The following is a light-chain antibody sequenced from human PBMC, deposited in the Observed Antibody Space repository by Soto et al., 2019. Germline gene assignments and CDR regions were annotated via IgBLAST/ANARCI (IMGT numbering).Light chain of an antibody. V-gene: IGKV3-15*01. CDR1: QSVNSN. J-gene: IGKJ1*01. CDR2: GAS. CDR3: QEYNTWPWT. Sequence: ETVMTQSPATLSVSPGERATPSCRASQSVNSNLAWYQQKLGQAPKVLIFGASTRATGIPARFSGSGSGTEFSLTINSLQSEDFAVYYCQEYNTWPWTFGQGTKVDI.